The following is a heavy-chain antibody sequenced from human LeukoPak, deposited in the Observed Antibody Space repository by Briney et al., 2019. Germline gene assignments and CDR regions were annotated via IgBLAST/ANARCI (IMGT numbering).Heavy chain of an antibody. CDR3: AREEYSSGWYYFDY. CDR1: GFTFSSYS. V-gene: IGHV3-21*01. D-gene: IGHD6-19*01. Sequence: PGGSLRLSCAASGFTFSSYSMNWVRQAPGKGLEWVSSISSSSSYIYYADSVKGRFTISRDNAKNSLYLQMNSLRAEDTAVSYCAREEYSSGWYYFDYWGQGTLVTVSS. J-gene: IGHJ4*02. CDR2: ISSSSSYI.